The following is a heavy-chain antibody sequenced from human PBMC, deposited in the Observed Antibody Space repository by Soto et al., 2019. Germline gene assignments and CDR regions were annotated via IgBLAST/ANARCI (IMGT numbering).Heavy chain of an antibody. CDR2: MNPNSGNT. J-gene: IGHJ6*02. V-gene: IGHV1-8*01. D-gene: IGHD1-1*01. CDR3: ARERTGTTSMDV. Sequence: QVQLVQSGAEVKKPGASVKVACQAAGYTFTRYDINWVRQATGQGLEWMGWMNPNSGNTGYAQKFQGRVPMTRNTSISTAYMELSSLRYEDTAVYYCARERTGTTSMDVWGQGTTVTVSS. CDR1: GYTFTRYD.